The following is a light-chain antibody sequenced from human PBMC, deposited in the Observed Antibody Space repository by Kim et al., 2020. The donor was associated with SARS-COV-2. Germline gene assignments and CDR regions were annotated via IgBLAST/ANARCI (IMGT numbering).Light chain of an antibody. V-gene: IGLV3-1*01. J-gene: IGLJ2*01. Sequence: VSPGQTASITCYGDKLGDKYACWYQQKPGQSPVLVIYQDTKRPSGIPERFSGSNSGNTATLTISGTQAMDEADYYCQAWDSSTVVFGGGTQLTVL. CDR3: QAWDSSTVV. CDR1: KLGDKY. CDR2: QDT.